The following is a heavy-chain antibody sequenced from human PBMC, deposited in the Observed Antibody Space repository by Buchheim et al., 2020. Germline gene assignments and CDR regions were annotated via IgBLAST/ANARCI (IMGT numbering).Heavy chain of an antibody. V-gene: IGHV4-39*01. CDR1: GGSISSSSYY. Sequence: QLQLQESGPGLVKPSETLSLTCTVSGGSISSSSYYWGWIRQPPGKGLEWIGSIYYSGSTYYNPSLKSRVTISVDTSKNQFSLKLSSVTAADTAVYYCARLEVSYSSSWYPLVGYWGQGTL. J-gene: IGHJ4*02. CDR2: IYYSGST. CDR3: ARLEVSYSSSWYPLVGY. D-gene: IGHD6-13*01.